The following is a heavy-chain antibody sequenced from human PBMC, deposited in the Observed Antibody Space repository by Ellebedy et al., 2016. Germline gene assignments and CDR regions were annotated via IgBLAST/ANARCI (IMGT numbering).Heavy chain of an antibody. Sequence: SETLSLTCTVSGGSINTSHYFWGWIRQPPGKGLEWIGSIYYSGSTYYNPSLKSRVTISVDTSKNHFSLNLSSVTAADTAVYYCARSYYDSSGSLRTFDFWGQGTLVTVSS. J-gene: IGHJ4*02. CDR3: ARSYYDSSGSLRTFDF. CDR2: IYYSGST. D-gene: IGHD3-22*01. CDR1: GGSINTSHYF. V-gene: IGHV4-39*02.